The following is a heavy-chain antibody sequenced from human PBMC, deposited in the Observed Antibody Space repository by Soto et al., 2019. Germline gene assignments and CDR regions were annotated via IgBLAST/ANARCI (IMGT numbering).Heavy chain of an antibody. CDR3: ARDIWWEPGVDASHI. CDR2: VSKDGSNT. Sequence: QVPLVESGGGVVQTGRSLRLSCAASGFTFNFFAMHWVRQAPGKGLEWVAAVSKDGSNTYYADSVKGRFTISRDNPKNTLYLQMNSLRVEDTAVYYCARDIWWEPGVDASHIWGQGTMVTVSP. J-gene: IGHJ3*02. CDR1: GFTFNFFA. V-gene: IGHV3-30-3*01. D-gene: IGHD1-26*01.